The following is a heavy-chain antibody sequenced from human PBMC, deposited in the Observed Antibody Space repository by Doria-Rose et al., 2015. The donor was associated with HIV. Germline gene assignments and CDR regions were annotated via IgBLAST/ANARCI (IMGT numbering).Heavy chain of an antibody. CDR3: ARIKSSRWYHKYYFDF. Sequence: VTLKESGPVLVKPTETLTLTCTVSGVSLSSPGMGVSWIRQPPGKALEWLANIFSDDERSYKTSLKSRLTISRLTSKSQVVLTMTDMGPVDTATYYCARIKSSRWYHKYYFDFWGQGTLVIVSA. CDR1: GVSLSSPGMG. V-gene: IGHV2-26*01. J-gene: IGHJ4*02. D-gene: IGHD6-13*01. CDR2: IFSDDER.